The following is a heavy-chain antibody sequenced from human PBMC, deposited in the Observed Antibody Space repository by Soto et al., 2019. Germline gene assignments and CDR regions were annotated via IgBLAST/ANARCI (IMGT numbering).Heavy chain of an antibody. V-gene: IGHV3-30-3*01. CDR1: GFTFSSYA. D-gene: IGHD3-9*01. CDR2: ISYDGSNK. CDR3: ARAINFDWLFVNWFDP. Sequence: PGGSLRLSCAASGFTFSSYAMHWVRQAPGKGLEWVAVISYDGSNKYYADSVKGRFTISRDNSKNTLYLQMNSLRAEDTAVYYCARAINFDWLFVNWFDPWGQGT. J-gene: IGHJ5*02.